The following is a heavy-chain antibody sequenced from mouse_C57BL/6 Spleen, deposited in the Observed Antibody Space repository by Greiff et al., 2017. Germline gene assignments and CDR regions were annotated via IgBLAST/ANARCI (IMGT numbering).Heavy chain of an antibody. J-gene: IGHJ2*01. Sequence: VQLQQSGAELVKPGASVKLSCKASGYTFTEYTIHWVKQRSGQGLEWIGWFYPGSGSITYNEKFKDKATLTADPSSSPVLMALRRLPSEDTAVYFCARHDDGGWGNFVYWGFDYWGQGTTLTVSS. CDR3: ARHDDGGWGNFVYWGFDY. D-gene: IGHD1-1*02. CDR1: GYTFTEYT. CDR2: FYPGSGSI. V-gene: IGHV1-62-2*01.